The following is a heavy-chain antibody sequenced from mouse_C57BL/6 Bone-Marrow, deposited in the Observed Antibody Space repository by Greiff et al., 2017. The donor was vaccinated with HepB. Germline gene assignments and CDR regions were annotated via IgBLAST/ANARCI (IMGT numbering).Heavy chain of an antibody. CDR2: IYPGSGNT. Sequence: VQGVESGAELVRPGASVKLSCKASGYTFTDYYINWVKQRPGQGLEWIARIYPGSGNTYYNEKFKGKATLTAEKSSSTAYMQLSSLTSEDSAVYFCANYYAMDYWGQGTSVTVSS. V-gene: IGHV1-76*01. J-gene: IGHJ4*01. CDR3: ANYYAMDY. CDR1: GYTFTDYY.